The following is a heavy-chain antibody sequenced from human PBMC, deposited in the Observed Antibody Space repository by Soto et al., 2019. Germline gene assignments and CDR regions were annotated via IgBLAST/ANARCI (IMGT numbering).Heavy chain of an antibody. CDR1: GGSISSSSYY. V-gene: IGHV4-39*01. Sequence: SETLSLTCTVSGGSISSSSYYWGWIRQPPGKGLEWIGSIYYSGSTYYNPSLKSRVTISVDTSKNQFSLKLSSVTAADTAVYYCARHPPTTVVTSPAFDIWGQGTMVTV. CDR3: ARHPPTTVVTSPAFDI. J-gene: IGHJ3*02. D-gene: IGHD4-17*01. CDR2: IYYSGST.